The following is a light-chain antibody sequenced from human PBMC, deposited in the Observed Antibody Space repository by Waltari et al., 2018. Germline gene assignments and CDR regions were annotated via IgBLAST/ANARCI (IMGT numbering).Light chain of an antibody. V-gene: IGKV1D-12*01. CDR2: AAS. CDR3: LQTNSLPFT. Sequence: DIQMTQSPSSVSASVGDRVTITCRASKGISSWLAWYQQKPGKAPNLLISAASSLQSGVPSRFSGSGSGTDFTLTISSLQPEDFATYYCLQTNSLPFTFGGGTNVEIK. J-gene: IGKJ4*01. CDR1: KGISSW.